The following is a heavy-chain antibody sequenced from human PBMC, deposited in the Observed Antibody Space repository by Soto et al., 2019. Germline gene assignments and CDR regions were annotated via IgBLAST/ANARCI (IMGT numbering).Heavy chain of an antibody. D-gene: IGHD6-19*01. Sequence: EVQLLESGGGLVQPGGSLRLSCAASGFTFSSYAMSWVRQAPGKGLEWVSAISGSGGSTYYADSVKGRFTISRDNSKNPRYRQMNSLRAENTAVYYCAKLAVAGPPLGAFDIWGQGTMVTVSS. V-gene: IGHV3-23*01. CDR2: ISGSGGST. CDR3: AKLAVAGPPLGAFDI. CDR1: GFTFSSYA. J-gene: IGHJ3*02.